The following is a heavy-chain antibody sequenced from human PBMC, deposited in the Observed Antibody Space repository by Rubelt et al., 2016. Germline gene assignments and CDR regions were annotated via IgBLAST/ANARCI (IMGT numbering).Heavy chain of an antibody. CDR3: ARDDDYGDLVDY. Sequence: MGWISAYNGNTNYAQKLLGRVTMTTDTSTSTAYMELRSLRSDDTAVYYCARDDDYGDLVDYWGQGTLVTVSS. CDR2: ISAYNGNT. J-gene: IGHJ4*02. V-gene: IGHV1-18*01. D-gene: IGHD4-17*01.